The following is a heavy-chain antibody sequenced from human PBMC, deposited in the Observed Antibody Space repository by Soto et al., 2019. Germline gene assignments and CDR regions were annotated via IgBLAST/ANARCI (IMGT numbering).Heavy chain of an antibody. V-gene: IGHV3-23*01. D-gene: IGHD3-3*01. Sequence: PGGSLRLSCAASGFTFSNAWMSWVRQAPGKGLEWVSTISGSDGKTFYADAVKGRFSISRDTSQNTLYLQMNSLRADDTAIYYCARWSYLDYWGQGTRVTVSS. CDR1: GFTFSNAW. CDR2: ISGSDGKT. J-gene: IGHJ4*02. CDR3: ARWSYLDY.